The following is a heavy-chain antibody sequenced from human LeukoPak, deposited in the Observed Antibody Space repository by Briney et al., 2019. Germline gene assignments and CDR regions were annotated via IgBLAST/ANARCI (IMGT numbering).Heavy chain of an antibody. CDR1: GGSISSSNYY. J-gene: IGHJ4*02. V-gene: IGHV4-39*01. Sequence: SETLSLTCTVSGGSISSSNYYWGWIRQPPGKRLEWIGNIYYSGTTYYNPSLKSRVTISVDTSKNQFSLKLSSVTAADTAVYYCAAGYCSSTSCYDYFDYWGQGTLVTVSS. CDR2: IYYSGTT. CDR3: AAGYCSSTSCYDYFDY. D-gene: IGHD2-2*01.